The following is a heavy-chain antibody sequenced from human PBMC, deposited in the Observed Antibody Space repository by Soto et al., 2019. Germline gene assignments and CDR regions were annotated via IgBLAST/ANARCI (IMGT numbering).Heavy chain of an antibody. CDR2: IYHSGSA. V-gene: IGHV4-30-2*01. J-gene: IGHJ2*01. CDR1: NDSISSGRYS. D-gene: IGHD3-16*01. Sequence: SETLSLTCAVSNDSISSGRYSWIWIRQPPGKALEWIGYIYHSGSAYYNPSLRSRVTMSADRSKNQFSLRLTSVTAADTAVYYCARGGGYFDLWGRGTLVTVSS. CDR3: ARGGGYFDL.